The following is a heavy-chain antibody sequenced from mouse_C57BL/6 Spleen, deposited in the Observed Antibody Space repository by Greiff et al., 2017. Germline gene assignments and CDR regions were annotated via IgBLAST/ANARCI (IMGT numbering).Heavy chain of an antibody. J-gene: IGHJ4*01. CDR1: GYSITSGYY. V-gene: IGHV3-6*01. Sequence: EVQLQQSGPGLVKPSQSLSLTCSVTGYSITSGYYWNWIRQFPGNKLEWIGYISYDGSNNYNPSLKNRISITRDTSKNQFFLKLNSVTTEDTATYYCASRTGKGYAMDYWGQGTSVTVSS. CDR2: ISYDGSN. CDR3: ASRTGKGYAMDY. D-gene: IGHD4-1*01.